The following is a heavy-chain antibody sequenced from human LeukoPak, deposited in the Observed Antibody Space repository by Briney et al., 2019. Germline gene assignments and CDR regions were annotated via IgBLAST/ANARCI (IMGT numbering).Heavy chain of an antibody. Sequence: SETLSLTCTVSGGSISSTTYYWGWIRQPPGQGLEWIGSIYYSGSTYYNPSLKSRVTISVDTSKNQFSLKLSSVTAADTAVYYCASDSSDGEGLDYWGQGTLVTVSS. J-gene: IGHJ4*02. CDR3: ASDSSDGEGLDY. V-gene: IGHV4-39*07. D-gene: IGHD3-22*01. CDR2: IYYSGST. CDR1: GGSISSTTYY.